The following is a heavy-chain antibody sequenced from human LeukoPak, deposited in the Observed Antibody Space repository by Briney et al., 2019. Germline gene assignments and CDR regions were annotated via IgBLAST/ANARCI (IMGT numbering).Heavy chain of an antibody. CDR2: FDPEDGAR. J-gene: IGHJ4*02. CDR1: GDTVTGFS. CDR3: ATGYTYDYSLY. D-gene: IGHD5-18*01. V-gene: IGHV1-24*01. Sequence: ASVKVSCKVSGDTVTGFSIHWVRQAPGHGLEWMGGFDPEDGARIFAQKFQGRVTMTEDTSTDTAYMDLSSLRSEDTAVYSCATGYTYDYSLYWGQGTLVTVSS.